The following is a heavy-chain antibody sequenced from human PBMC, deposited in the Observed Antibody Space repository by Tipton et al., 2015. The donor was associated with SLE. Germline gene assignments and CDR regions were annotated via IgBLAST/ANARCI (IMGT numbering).Heavy chain of an antibody. Sequence: TLSLTCAVSGYSISSGYYWGWIRQPPGKGLEWIGNMYHSGGTYYKPSLKSRVTISVDTSKNQFSLKLSSVTAADTAVYYCAREADYGDPEYWGQGTLVTVSS. CDR2: MYHSGGT. J-gene: IGHJ4*02. CDR3: AREADYGDPEY. CDR1: GYSISSGYY. V-gene: IGHV4-38-2*02. D-gene: IGHD4-17*01.